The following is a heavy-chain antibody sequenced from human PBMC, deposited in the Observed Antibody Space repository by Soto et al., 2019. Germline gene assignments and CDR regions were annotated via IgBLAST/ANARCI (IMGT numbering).Heavy chain of an antibody. CDR3: ARDPPPPDY. J-gene: IGHJ4*02. CDR2: ISAYNDNT. V-gene: IGHV1-18*04. CDR1: VYTFATYA. Sequence: XSVTVSFNATVYTFATYAIIWMRQAPGQGLEWMGWISAYNDNTNYAQKLQGRVTMTTDTSTSTAYMEMRSLRSDDTAVYDCARDPPPPDYWGQGTLVTVSS.